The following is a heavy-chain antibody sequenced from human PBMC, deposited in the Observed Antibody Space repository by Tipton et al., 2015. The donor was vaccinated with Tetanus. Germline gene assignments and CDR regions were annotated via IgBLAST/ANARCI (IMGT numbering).Heavy chain of an antibody. D-gene: IGHD3-10*01. V-gene: IGHV4-30-2*06. J-gene: IGHJ5*01. CDR3: ARSHGSGGLLWFDS. Sequence: TLSLTCTVFGGSINNGAYTWSWIRQSPGKGLEWIGYIFHTGGTYYNPSLRSRVTISVDGPKNQFSLNLKSVTAADTAVYYCARSHGSGGLLWFDSWGQGTLVTVSS. CDR1: GGSINNGAYT. CDR2: IFHTGGT.